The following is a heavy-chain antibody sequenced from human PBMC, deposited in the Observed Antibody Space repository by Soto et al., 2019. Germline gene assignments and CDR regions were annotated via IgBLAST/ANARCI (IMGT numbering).Heavy chain of an antibody. J-gene: IGHJ4*02. Sequence: PGGSLRLSCAASGFSFSSYWMSWVRQAPGKGLEWVANIKQDGSEKYYVDSLKGRFAISRDNAKNSLYLQMNSLRAEDTAVYFCASHSSGYIYWGQGTLVTVS. V-gene: IGHV3-7*01. CDR2: IKQDGSEK. D-gene: IGHD3-22*01. CDR3: ASHSSGYIY. CDR1: GFSFSSYW.